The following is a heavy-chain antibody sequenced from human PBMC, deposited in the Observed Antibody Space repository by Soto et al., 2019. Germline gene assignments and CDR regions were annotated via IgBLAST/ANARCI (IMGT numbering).Heavy chain of an antibody. CDR1: GGSMIAYY. V-gene: IGHV4-59*01. D-gene: IGHD6-13*01. Sequence: QVQLQESGPRLVKPSETLSLTCTVSGGSMIAYYWHWLRQPPGKGLQWIGYTYYSGSTTYNPSLKSRVTISVDSSKTQFSLKLDSVTPADTAVYYCARVRGTAGKRYFDYWGPGTLVTVSS. CDR2: TYYSGST. CDR3: ARVRGTAGKRYFDY. J-gene: IGHJ4*02.